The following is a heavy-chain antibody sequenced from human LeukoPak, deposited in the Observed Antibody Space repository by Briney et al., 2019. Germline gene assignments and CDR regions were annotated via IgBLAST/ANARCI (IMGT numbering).Heavy chain of an antibody. CDR3: ARDFLGRYDSSGSSFDY. CDR1: GYTFTSYD. Sequence: ASVKVSCKASGYTFTSYDINWVRQATGQGLEWMGWMNPNSGNTGYAQKFQGRVTMTRNTSISTAYMELSSLRSEDTAVYYCARDFLGRYDSSGSSFDYWGQGTLVTVSS. D-gene: IGHD3-22*01. J-gene: IGHJ4*02. CDR2: MNPNSGNT. V-gene: IGHV1-8*01.